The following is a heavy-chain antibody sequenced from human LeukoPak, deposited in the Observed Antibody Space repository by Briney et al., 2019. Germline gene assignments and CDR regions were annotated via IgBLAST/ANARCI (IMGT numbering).Heavy chain of an antibody. V-gene: IGHV1-2*06. Sequence: GASVKVSCKASGYTFTGYYIHWMRQAPGQGLEWMGRINPNSGGTNYAQKFQGRVTMTRDTSISTAYMELSRLRSDDTAVYYCARGSLDDSSGYFQLDYWGQGTLVTVSS. J-gene: IGHJ4*02. CDR1: GYTFTGYY. D-gene: IGHD3-22*01. CDR2: INPNSGGT. CDR3: ARGSLDDSSGYFQLDY.